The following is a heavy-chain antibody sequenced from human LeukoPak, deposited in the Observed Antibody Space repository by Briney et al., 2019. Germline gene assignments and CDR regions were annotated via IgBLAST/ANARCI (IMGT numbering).Heavy chain of an antibody. CDR3: ARVSSSWYSSDY. V-gene: IGHV4-34*01. CDR1: GGSFSGYY. CDR2: INHSGST. Sequence: SETLSLTCAVYGGSFSGYYWSWIRQPPGKGLEWIGEINHSGSTNYNPSLKSRVTISVDTSKNQFSLKLSSVTAADTAVYYCARVSSSWYSSDYWGQGTLVTVSS. J-gene: IGHJ4*02. D-gene: IGHD6-13*01.